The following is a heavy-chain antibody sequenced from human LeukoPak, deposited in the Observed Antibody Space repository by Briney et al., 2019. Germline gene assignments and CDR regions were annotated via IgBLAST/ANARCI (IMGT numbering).Heavy chain of an antibody. CDR3: ARGTVAGPPRS. Sequence: PSETLSLTCTVSGGSISSYYWSWIRQPPGKGLEWIGYIYCSGSTNYNPSLKSRVTISVDTSKNQFSLKLSSATAADTAVYYCARGTVAGPPRSWGQGTLVTVSS. CDR1: GGSISSYY. D-gene: IGHD6-19*01. CDR2: IYCSGST. V-gene: IGHV4-59*01. J-gene: IGHJ4*02.